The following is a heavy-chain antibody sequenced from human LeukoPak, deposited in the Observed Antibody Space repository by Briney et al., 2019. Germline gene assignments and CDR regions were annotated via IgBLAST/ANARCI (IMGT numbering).Heavy chain of an antibody. Sequence: GGSLRLSCAASGFTFSSFAMSWVRQAPGKGLEWVSVIYSGGSTYYADSVKGRSSISRDNSKNTVYLQMNSLRAEDTAVYYCATGIAVAYYWYFDLWGRGTLVTVSS. V-gene: IGHV3-23*03. J-gene: IGHJ2*01. CDR1: GFTFSSFA. CDR2: IYSGGST. CDR3: ATGIAVAYYWYFDL. D-gene: IGHD6-19*01.